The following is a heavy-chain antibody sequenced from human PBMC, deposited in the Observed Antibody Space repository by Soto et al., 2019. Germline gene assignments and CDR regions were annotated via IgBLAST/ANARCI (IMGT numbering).Heavy chain of an antibody. CDR3: AREEDIVVVPAAIPSEVDY. V-gene: IGHV1-3*01. D-gene: IGHD2-2*02. J-gene: IGHJ4*02. CDR1: GYTFTSYA. Sequence: ASVKVSCKASGYTFTSYAMHWVRQAPGQRLEWMGWINAGNGNTKYSQKFQGRVTITRDTSASTAYMELSSLRSEDTAVYYCAREEDIVVVPAAIPSEVDYWGQGTLVTVSS. CDR2: INAGNGNT.